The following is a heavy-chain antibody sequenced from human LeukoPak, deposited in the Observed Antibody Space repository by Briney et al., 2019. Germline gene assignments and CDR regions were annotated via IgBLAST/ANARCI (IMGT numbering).Heavy chain of an antibody. Sequence: QPGRCLRLSRAASGLTFISYAMGWVRQAAGKGLEWVSAISGGISSTIYYAASVKRPFTISRDHAKHSLYLQINSLRPEDTAVYYCATDCGGGSCYGPYDAFDICGQATMVTVSS. V-gene: IGHV3-48*04. D-gene: IGHD2-15*01. J-gene: IGHJ3*02. CDR1: GLTFISYA. CDR3: ATDCGGGSCYGPYDAFDI. CDR2: ISGGISSTI.